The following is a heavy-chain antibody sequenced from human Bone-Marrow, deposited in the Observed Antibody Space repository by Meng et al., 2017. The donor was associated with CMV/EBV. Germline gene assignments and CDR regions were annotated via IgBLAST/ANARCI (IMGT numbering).Heavy chain of an antibody. CDR1: GYTFSTYY. Sequence: ASVKVSCKASGYTFSTYYIHWVRQAPGQGLEWMGIINPTGDITNYAQKFQGRITMTRVTSTSTVYMELSSLRSEDTAVYYCARDHAPESSSPPGVNWFDPWGQGTLVTVAS. D-gene: IGHD2-2*01. J-gene: IGHJ5*02. CDR2: INPTGDIT. V-gene: IGHV1-46*01. CDR3: ARDHAPESSSPPGVNWFDP.